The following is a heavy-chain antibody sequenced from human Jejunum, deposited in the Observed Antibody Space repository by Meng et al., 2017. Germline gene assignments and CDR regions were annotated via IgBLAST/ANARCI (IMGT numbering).Heavy chain of an antibody. CDR3: ARLFELVGIDTFNL. CDR1: GYIFTSFW. J-gene: IGHJ3*01. V-gene: IGHV5-51*01. D-gene: IGHD2-15*01. CDR2: IYPADSDT. Sequence: GESLKISCKASGYIFTSFWIGWVRQKPGKGPEWIGIIYPADSDTRYSPSFRGQVTISADKSISTTYLQWNSLEASDSAMYYCARLFELVGIDTFNLWGQGTRVTVSS.